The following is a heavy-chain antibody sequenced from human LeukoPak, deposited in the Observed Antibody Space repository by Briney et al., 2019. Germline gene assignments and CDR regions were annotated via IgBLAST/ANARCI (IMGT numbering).Heavy chain of an antibody. CDR1: GFTFISYS. CDR2: IKQDGSER. CDR3: ARRSRYGSGSYYEDY. Sequence: GGSLRLSCAASGFTFISYSMNWVRQAPGKGLEWVANIKQDGSERDYVDSVKGRFTISRDNSKNTLYLQMNSLRAEDTAVYYCARRSRYGSGSYYEDYWGQGTLVTVSS. V-gene: IGHV3-7*02. J-gene: IGHJ4*02. D-gene: IGHD3-10*01.